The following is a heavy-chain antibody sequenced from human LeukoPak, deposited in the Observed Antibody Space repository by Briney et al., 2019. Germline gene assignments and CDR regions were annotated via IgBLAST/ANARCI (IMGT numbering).Heavy chain of an antibody. V-gene: IGHV4-31*03. CDR2: IYYSGST. Sequence: SQTLSLTCTVSGGSISSGGYYWSWIRQHPGKGLEWFGYIYYSGSTYYNPSLKSRVTISVDTSKNQFSLKMRSVSAADTAVYFCARGVARGANWFDPWGQGTLVTVSS. D-gene: IGHD2-15*01. CDR3: ARGVARGANWFDP. CDR1: GGSISSGGYY. J-gene: IGHJ5*02.